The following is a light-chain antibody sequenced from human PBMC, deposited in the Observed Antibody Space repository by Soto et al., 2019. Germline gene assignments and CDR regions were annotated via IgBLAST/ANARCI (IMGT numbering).Light chain of an antibody. CDR3: QTWDTGTGV. Sequence: YELTQPPSVSVSPGQTATITCSGEKLGDKYTYWYQQKAGQSPVLVIYEDNKRPSGIPARFSGSDSGNTATLTISGTQAVDEADYYCQTWDTGTGVFGGGTKLTVL. CDR2: EDN. V-gene: IGLV3-1*01. J-gene: IGLJ2*01. CDR1: KLGDKY.